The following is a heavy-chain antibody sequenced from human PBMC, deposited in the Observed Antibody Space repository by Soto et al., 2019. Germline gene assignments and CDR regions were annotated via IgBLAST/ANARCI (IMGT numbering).Heavy chain of an antibody. CDR1: GFTFSSYA. D-gene: IGHD6-13*01. V-gene: IGHV3-30-3*01. CDR2: ISYDGSNK. CDR3: ARGSSSWYSSYYYYGMDV. Sequence: GGSLRLSCAASGFTFSSYAMHWVRQAPGKGLEWVAVISYDGSNKYYADSVKGRFTISRDNSKNTLYLQMNSLRAEDTAVYYCARGSSSWYSSYYYYGMDVWGQGTTVTVSS. J-gene: IGHJ6*02.